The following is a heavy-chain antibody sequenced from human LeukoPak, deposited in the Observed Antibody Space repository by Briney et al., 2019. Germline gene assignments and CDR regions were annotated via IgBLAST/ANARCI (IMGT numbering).Heavy chain of an antibody. CDR1: GFTFSSYW. D-gene: IGHD5-18*01. J-gene: IGHJ4*02. Sequence: GGSLRLSCAASGFTFSSYWMSWVRQAPGKGLEWVANINQDGSEKYYVDSVKGRFTISRDNAKNSLYLQMNSLRAEDTAVYYCARPTWIQLWHFDYWGQGTLVTVSS. CDR3: ARPTWIQLWHFDY. V-gene: IGHV3-7*01. CDR2: INQDGSEK.